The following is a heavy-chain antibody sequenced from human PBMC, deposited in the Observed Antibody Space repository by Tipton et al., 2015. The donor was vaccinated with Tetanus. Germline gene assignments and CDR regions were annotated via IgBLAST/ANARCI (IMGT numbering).Heavy chain of an antibody. V-gene: IGHV4-31*03. CDR2: IYYSGST. CDR1: GGSISSGDYY. Sequence: TLSLTCTVSGGSISSGDYYWSWIRQHPGKGLEWIGNIYYSGSTYYNPSLKSRVTISVDTSTNQFSLKLSSVTAADTAVYYCAKVPWEGVYANWFDPWGQGTLVTVSS. CDR3: AKVPWEGVYANWFDP. D-gene: IGHD2-8*01. J-gene: IGHJ5*02.